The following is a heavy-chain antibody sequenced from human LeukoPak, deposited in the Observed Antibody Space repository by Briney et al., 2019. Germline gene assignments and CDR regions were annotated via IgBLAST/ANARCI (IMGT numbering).Heavy chain of an antibody. CDR1: GFTFSSYG. CDR3: ANRDSKYSGYFDY. CDR2: IRYDGSNK. V-gene: IGHV3-30*02. D-gene: IGHD1-26*01. Sequence: GGSLRLSCAASGFTFSSYGMHWVRQAPGKGLEWVAFIRYDGSNKYYADSVKGRFTISRDNSKNTLYLQMNGLRAEDTAVYYCANRDSKYSGYFDYWGQGTLVTVSS. J-gene: IGHJ4*02.